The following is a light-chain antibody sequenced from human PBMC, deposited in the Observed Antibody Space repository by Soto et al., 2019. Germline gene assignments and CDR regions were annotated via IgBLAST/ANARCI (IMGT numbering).Light chain of an antibody. CDR2: GAS. CDR3: QQYGSSPFIT. Sequence: IVLTQSPGTLSLSPVEISTLACRASQSVSSSFLAWYQQKPGQAPRLLIYGASSRATGIPDRFSGSGSGTDFTLTISRLEPEDFAVYYCQQYGSSPFITFGQGTRLEIK. V-gene: IGKV3-20*01. J-gene: IGKJ5*01. CDR1: QSVSSSF.